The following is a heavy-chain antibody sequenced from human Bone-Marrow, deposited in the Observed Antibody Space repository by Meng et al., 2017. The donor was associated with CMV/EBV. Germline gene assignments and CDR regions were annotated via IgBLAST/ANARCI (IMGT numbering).Heavy chain of an antibody. CDR2: ISYDGANK. Sequence: GGSLRLSCAASGFTFSSYAMHWVRQAPGKGLEWVAGISYDGANKYYGDSVKGRFTISRDNSKNTLYMEMRAEDTAVYYCARDGGVLGIFDYWGQGTLVTVSS. CDR1: GFTFSSYA. CDR3: ARDGGVLGIFDY. V-gene: IGHV3-30-3*01. J-gene: IGHJ4*02. D-gene: IGHD2-15*01.